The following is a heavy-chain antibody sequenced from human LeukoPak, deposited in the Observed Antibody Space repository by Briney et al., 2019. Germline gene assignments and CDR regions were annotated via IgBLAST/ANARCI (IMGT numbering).Heavy chain of an antibody. V-gene: IGHV3-23*01. CDR2: TSSSDAGT. CDR3: AKAPVTTCSGAYCYPFDY. Sequence: GGSLRLSCAASGFTLSTYAMSWVRQTPGKGLEWVAATSSSDAGTYHADSVRGRFTISRDNSKNTLYLQMNSLRAEDAAVYYCAKAPVTTCSGAYCYPFDYWGQGTLVTVSS. J-gene: IGHJ4*02. CDR1: GFTLSTYA. D-gene: IGHD2-15*01.